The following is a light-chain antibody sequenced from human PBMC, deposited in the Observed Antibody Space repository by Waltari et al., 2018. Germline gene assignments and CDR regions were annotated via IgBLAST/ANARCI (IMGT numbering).Light chain of an antibody. V-gene: IGLV5-45*02. J-gene: IGLJ2*01. CDR1: SDITVCAYR. CDR3: MIWHRSAHVA. CDR2: YKSDSDK. Sequence: QAVLTQPSSLSASPGASASLTCTLRSDITVCAYRIYGYQQTPGSPPQYLLRYKSDSDKKQGSGVPSRFAGSKDASANAGILLISWLQSEDEADYYWMIWHRSAHVAFGGGTKLTVL.